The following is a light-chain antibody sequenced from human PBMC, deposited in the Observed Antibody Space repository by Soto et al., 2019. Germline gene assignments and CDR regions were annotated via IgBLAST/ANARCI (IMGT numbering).Light chain of an antibody. CDR2: DVS. V-gene: IGLV2-14*01. J-gene: IGLJ1*01. CDR1: SSDVGGYNY. Sequence: QSALTQPASVSGSPGQSITISCTGTSSDVGGYNYVSWYQQHPGKAPKLMIYDVSNRPSGVSNRFSGSKSGNTASLTNSGLQAEDEADYYCSSYTSSSTPYVFGTGTKLTVL. CDR3: SSYTSSSTPYV.